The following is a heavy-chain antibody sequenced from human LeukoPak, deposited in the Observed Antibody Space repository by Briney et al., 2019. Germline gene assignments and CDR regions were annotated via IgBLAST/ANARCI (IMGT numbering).Heavy chain of an antibody. V-gene: IGHV4-34*01. D-gene: IGHD5-12*01. CDR3: ARVRTNSGLPDY. CDR2: INHSGST. J-gene: IGHJ4*02. Sequence: SETLSLTCAVYGGFFSGYYWSWIRQPPGKGLEWIGEINHSGSTNYNPSLKSRVTISVDTSKNQFSLKLSSVTAADTAVYYCARVRTNSGLPDYWGQGTLVTVSS. CDR1: GGFFSGYY.